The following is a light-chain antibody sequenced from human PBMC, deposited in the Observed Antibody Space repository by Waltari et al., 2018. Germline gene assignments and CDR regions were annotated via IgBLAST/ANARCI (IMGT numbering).Light chain of an antibody. V-gene: IGKV1-5*03. J-gene: IGKJ1*01. CDR3: QQYNSYWT. Sequence: DIQMRQSPPTPSASVGDRVTITCRASQSISSWLAWYQQKPGKAPKPLSYTASSVESGVPSRFSGSGSGTDFTLTISSLQPDDFATYYCQQYNSYWTFGQGTKVEIK. CDR1: QSISSW. CDR2: TAS.